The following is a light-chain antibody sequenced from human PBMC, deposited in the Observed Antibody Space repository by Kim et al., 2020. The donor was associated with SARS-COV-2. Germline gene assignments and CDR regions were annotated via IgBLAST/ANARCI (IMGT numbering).Light chain of an antibody. Sequence: DIQMTQSPSSLSASVGDRVTITCRTSQSISSYLNWYQQKPGKAPKLLIYAASTLRSGVPSHFSGSGSGTDFTLTISSLQPEDFATYYCQQSYSTPQTFGQGTKLEI. V-gene: IGKV1-39*01. J-gene: IGKJ2*01. CDR2: AAS. CDR3: QQSYSTPQT. CDR1: QSISSY.